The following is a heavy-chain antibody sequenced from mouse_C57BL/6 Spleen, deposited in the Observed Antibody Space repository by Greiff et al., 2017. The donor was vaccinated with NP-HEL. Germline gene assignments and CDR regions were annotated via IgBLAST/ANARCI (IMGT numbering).Heavy chain of an antibody. V-gene: IGHV1-82*01. CDR2: IYPGDGDT. D-gene: IGHD1-1*01. CDR3: ATMDYYGSAWFAY. Sequence: QVQLKESGPELVKPGASVKISCKASGYAFSSSWMNWVKQRPGKGLEWIGRIYPGDGDTNYNGKFKGKATLTADKSSSTAYMQLSSLTSEDSAVYFCATMDYYGSAWFAYWGQGTLVTVSA. CDR1: GYAFSSSW. J-gene: IGHJ3*01.